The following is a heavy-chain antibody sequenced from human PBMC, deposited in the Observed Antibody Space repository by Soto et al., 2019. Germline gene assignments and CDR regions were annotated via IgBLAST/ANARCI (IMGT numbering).Heavy chain of an antibody. J-gene: IGHJ3*02. CDR2: IYTSGST. CDR1: GGSISSYY. V-gene: IGHV4-4*07. CDR3: ARGLPMTTYAFDI. Sequence: QVQLQESGPGLVKPSETLSLPCTVSGGSISSYYWSWIRQPAGKGLEWIGRIYTSGSTNYNPSLESRLTMSVDTSKNQFSLKLSSVTAADTAVYYCARGLPMTTYAFDIWGQGTMVTVSS. D-gene: IGHD4-4*01.